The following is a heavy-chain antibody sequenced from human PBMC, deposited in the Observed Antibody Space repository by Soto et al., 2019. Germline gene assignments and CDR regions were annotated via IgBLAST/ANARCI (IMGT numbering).Heavy chain of an antibody. J-gene: IGHJ4*02. Sequence: QVQLVQSGAEVKKPGASVKVSCKASGYTFTSYYIHWVRQAPGQGLEWMGIINPSGGSTTYAQKFQGRVTMTRDTSTSTVYMDLSSRRSEDTAVYYCARVYCSGGGCYGIDYWGQGTLVTVSS. D-gene: IGHD2-15*01. V-gene: IGHV1-46*01. CDR2: INPSGGST. CDR1: GYTFTSYY. CDR3: ARVYCSGGGCYGIDY.